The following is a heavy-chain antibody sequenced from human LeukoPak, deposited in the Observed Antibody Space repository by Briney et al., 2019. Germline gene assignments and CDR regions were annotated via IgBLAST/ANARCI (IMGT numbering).Heavy chain of an antibody. CDR2: INPNSGGT. V-gene: IGHV1-2*06. CDR1: GYTFTDYY. J-gene: IGHJ4*02. CDR3: ARESSSWGDY. D-gene: IGHD6-13*01. Sequence: ASVKISCKVSGYTFTDYYMHWVQQAPGQGLEWMGRINPNSGGTNYAQKFQGRVTMTRDTSISTAYMELSRLRSDDTAVYYCARESSSWGDYWGQGTLVTVSS.